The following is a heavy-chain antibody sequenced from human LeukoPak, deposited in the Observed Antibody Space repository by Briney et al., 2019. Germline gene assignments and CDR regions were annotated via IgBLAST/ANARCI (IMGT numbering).Heavy chain of an antibody. J-gene: IGHJ6*03. V-gene: IGHV1-24*01. D-gene: IGHD4-17*01. Sequence: ASVKVSCKVSRYTLTELSMHWVRQAPGKGLEWMGGFDPEDGETIYAQKFQGRVIMTEDTSIDTAYMELSSLRSEDTAVYYCATNVGSGYGDYGRPGHNYYMDVWGKGTTVTISS. CDR2: FDPEDGET. CDR1: RYTLTELS. CDR3: ATNVGSGYGDYGRPGHNYYMDV.